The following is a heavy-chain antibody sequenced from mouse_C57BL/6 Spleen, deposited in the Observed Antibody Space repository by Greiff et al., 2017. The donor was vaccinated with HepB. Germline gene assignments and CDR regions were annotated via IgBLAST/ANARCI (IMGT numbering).Heavy chain of an antibody. J-gene: IGHJ4*01. Sequence: DVQLQESGPGLVKPSQSLSLTCSVTGYSITSGYYWNWIRQFPGNKLEWMGYISYDGSNNYNPSLKNRISITRDTSKNQFFLKLNSVTTEDTATYYCARDPIYYDYDEGYWGQGTSVTVSS. CDR1: GYSITSGYY. CDR3: ARDPIYYDYDEGY. CDR2: ISYDGSN. V-gene: IGHV3-6*01. D-gene: IGHD2-4*01.